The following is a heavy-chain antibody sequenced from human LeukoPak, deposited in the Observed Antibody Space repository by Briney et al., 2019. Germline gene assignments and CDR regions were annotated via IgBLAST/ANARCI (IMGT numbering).Heavy chain of an antibody. Sequence: SETLSLTCTVSGGSISSSSYYWGWIRQPPGKGLEWIGSIYYSGSTYYNPSLKSRVTISVDTSKNQFSLKLSSVTAADTAVYYCARDGRRPPYGSGSYWVDWGQGTLVTVSS. V-gene: IGHV4-39*07. CDR1: GGSISSSSYY. D-gene: IGHD3-10*01. J-gene: IGHJ4*02. CDR2: IYYSGST. CDR3: ARDGRRPPYGSGSYWVD.